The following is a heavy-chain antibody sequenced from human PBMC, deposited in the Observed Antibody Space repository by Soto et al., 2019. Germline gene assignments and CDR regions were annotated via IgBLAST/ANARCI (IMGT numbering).Heavy chain of an antibody. CDR1: GFTFSSYG. Sequence: QVQLVESGGGVVQPGRSLRLSCAASGFTFSSYGMHWVRQAPGKGLEWVAVLSYDGSNKYYADSVKGRFTISRDNSKNTLYLQMNSLRAEDTAVYYCAKDLAPIVVVVAATPFWFDPWGQGTLVTVSS. D-gene: IGHD2-15*01. CDR2: LSYDGSNK. CDR3: AKDLAPIVVVVAATPFWFDP. V-gene: IGHV3-30*18. J-gene: IGHJ5*02.